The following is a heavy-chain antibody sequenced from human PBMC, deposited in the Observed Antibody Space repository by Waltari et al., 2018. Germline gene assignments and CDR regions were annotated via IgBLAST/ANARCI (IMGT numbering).Heavy chain of an antibody. V-gene: IGHV4-34*01. CDR3: TRGGNYDFWSHRPFVDP. D-gene: IGHD3-3*01. J-gene: IGHJ5*02. Sequence: QVHLQQWGAGLLKPSETVSLTCPFSGASFPSSYWCWVRHVPGKGLELIGQIRHPGNTNYNPSLQSRVAISIDTSRNQFSLRVLSVTAADTRLYFCTRGGNYDFWSHRPFVDPWGQGTQVSVSS. CDR2: IRHPGNT. CDR1: GASFPSSY.